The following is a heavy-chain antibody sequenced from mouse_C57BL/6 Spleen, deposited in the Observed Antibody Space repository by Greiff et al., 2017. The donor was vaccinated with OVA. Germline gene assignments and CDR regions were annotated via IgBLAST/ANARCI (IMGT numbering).Heavy chain of an antibody. J-gene: IGHJ4*01. V-gene: IGHV1-64*01. CDR1: GYTFTSYW. D-gene: IGHD2-4*01. CDR2: IHPNSGST. CDR3: ALPACYDYDIYAMDY. Sequence: QVQLQQPGAELVKPGASVKLSCKASGYTFTSYWMHWVKQRPGQGLEWIGMIHPNSGSTNYNEKFKSKDTLTVDKSSSTAYMQLSSLTSEDSAVYYCALPACYDYDIYAMDYWGQGTSVTVSS.